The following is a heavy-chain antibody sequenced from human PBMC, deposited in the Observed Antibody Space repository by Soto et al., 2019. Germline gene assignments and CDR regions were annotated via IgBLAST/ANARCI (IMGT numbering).Heavy chain of an antibody. CDR1: GFSLSTSGVG. Sequence: SGPTLVNPTQTLTLTCTFSGFSLSTSGVGVGWIRQPPGKALEWLALIYWNDDKRYSPSLKSRLTITKDTSKNQVVLTMTSMDPVDTATYYCAHSHDYDILTGYYGTNWFDPWGQGTLVTVSS. CDR2: IYWNDDK. CDR3: AHSHDYDILTGYYGTNWFDP. J-gene: IGHJ5*02. V-gene: IGHV2-5*01. D-gene: IGHD3-9*01.